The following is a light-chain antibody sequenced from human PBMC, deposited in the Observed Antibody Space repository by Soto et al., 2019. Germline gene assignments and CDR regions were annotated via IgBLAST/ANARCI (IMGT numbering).Light chain of an antibody. V-gene: IGLV2-14*01. CDR2: EVS. CDR1: SSDVGCYNY. Sequence: QSVLTQPASVSGSPGQSITISCTGTSSDVGCYNYVSWYQQHPGKAPKLMIYEVSNRPSGGSNRFSGSKSGHTASLTISGLQAEDEADYYCSSYTSSSTQVFGTGTKVTV. CDR3: SSYTSSSTQV. J-gene: IGLJ1*01.